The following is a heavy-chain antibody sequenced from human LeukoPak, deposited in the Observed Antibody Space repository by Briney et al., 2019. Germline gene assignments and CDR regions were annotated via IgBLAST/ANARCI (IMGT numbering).Heavy chain of an antibody. Sequence: PGGSLRLSCAASGFTFSSYAMHWVRQAPGKGLEWVAVISYDGSNKYYADSVKGRFTISRDNSKNTLYLQMNSLRAEDTAVYYRAGATHYWGQGTLVTVSS. CDR3: AGATHY. D-gene: IGHD4-17*01. CDR1: GFTFSSYA. V-gene: IGHV3-30-3*01. CDR2: ISYDGSNK. J-gene: IGHJ4*02.